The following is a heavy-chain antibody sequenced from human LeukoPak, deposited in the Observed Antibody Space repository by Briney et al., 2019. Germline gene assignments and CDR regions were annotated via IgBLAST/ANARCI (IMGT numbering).Heavy chain of an antibody. CDR3: AKTAAAAGPTRHFDF. CDR1: GFTFSGYS. Sequence: GGSLRLSCAASGFTFSGYSMNWVRQAPGKGLEWVSVISYSGDTTYYADSVKGRFTFSRDNSRNTLYLQMNNLRVEDTAIYYCAKTAAAAGPTRHFDFWGQGSLVTVSS. D-gene: IGHD6-13*01. V-gene: IGHV3-23*01. J-gene: IGHJ4*02. CDR2: ISYSGDTT.